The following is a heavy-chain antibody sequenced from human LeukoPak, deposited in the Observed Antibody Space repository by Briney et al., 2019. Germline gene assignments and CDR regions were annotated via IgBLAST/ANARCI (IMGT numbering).Heavy chain of an antibody. V-gene: IGHV3-30-3*01. D-gene: IGHD5-18*01. CDR1: RFTFSSYA. J-gene: IGHJ4*02. CDR2: ISYDGSNK. CDR3: ARDGGAAMVTGYFDY. Sequence: GGSLRLSCAASRFTFSSYAMHWVRQAPGKGLEWVAVISYDGSNKYYADSVKGRFTISRDNSKNTLYLQMNSLRAEDTAVHYCARDGGAAMVTGYFDYWGQGTLVTASS.